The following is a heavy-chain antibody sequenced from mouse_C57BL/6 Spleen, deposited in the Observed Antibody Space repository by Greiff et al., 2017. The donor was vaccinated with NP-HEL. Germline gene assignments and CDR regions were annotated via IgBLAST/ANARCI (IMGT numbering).Heavy chain of an antibody. Sequence: VQLQQSGPELVKPGASVKLSCKASGYTFTSYDINWVKQRPGQGLEWIGWIYPRDGSTKYNEKFKGKATLTVDTSSSTAYMELHSLTSEDSAVYFCARSRSNYYGSSYLDYWGQGTTLTVSS. D-gene: IGHD1-1*01. J-gene: IGHJ2*01. V-gene: IGHV1-85*01. CDR3: ARSRSNYYGSSYLDY. CDR1: GYTFTSYD. CDR2: IYPRDGST.